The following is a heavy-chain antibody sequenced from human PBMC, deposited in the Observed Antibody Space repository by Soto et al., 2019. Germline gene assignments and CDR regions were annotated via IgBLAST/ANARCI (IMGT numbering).Heavy chain of an antibody. CDR2: ISGGGRPI. D-gene: IGHD6-19*01. Sequence: EVQLVESGGGSVQPGGSLRLSCAASGFTFSTFSMNWVRQAPGRGLEWISYISGGGRPISYAGSVKGRFTISRDNAKNSLYLQMDSLTDEDMAVYYCARDLGWAFDSWGQGTLVTVSS. J-gene: IGHJ4*02. V-gene: IGHV3-48*02. CDR3: ARDLGWAFDS. CDR1: GFTFSTFS.